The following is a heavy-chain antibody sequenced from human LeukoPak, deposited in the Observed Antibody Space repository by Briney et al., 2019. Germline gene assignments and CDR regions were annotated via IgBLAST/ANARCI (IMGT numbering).Heavy chain of an antibody. CDR1: GLTFGNAW. Sequence: PGGSRRPSLAASGLTFGNAWMNLGRPAPGKGLGWGAPIKSRTSGEATDYAAPVRGRFTISRDDSKATLYLQMDSLETEDTAIYYCTTYRYSYGSTGYSYFDYWGQGILVTVSS. CDR3: TTYRYSYGSTGYSYFDY. CDR2: IKSRTSGEAT. J-gene: IGHJ4*02. V-gene: IGHV3-15*01. D-gene: IGHD3-22*01.